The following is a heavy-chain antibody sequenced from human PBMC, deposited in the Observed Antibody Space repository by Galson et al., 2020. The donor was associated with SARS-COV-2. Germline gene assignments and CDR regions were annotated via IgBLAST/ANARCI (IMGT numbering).Heavy chain of an antibody. J-gene: IGHJ6*02. CDR1: GFTFDDYT. V-gene: IGHV3-43*01. D-gene: IGHD3-10*01. CDR2: VRWDGGET. CDR3: AKDMTLYGEDTHYVSYGMDM. Sequence: GGSLRLSCVASGFTFDDYTMHWVRQTPGKGLEWVSFVRWDGGETYYADSVKGRFTISRDNTKNSLFLQMNSLRSEDTALYYCAKDMTLYGEDTHYVSYGMDMWGQGTTVIVSS.